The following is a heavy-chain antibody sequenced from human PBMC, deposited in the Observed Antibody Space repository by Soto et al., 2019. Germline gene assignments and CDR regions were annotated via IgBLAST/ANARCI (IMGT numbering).Heavy chain of an antibody. CDR1: GFTFSSYG. CDR3: AKDQYGRQQLAANYYYYGMDV. CDR2: ISYDGSNK. V-gene: IGHV3-30*18. Sequence: VQLVESGGGLVQPGGSLRLSCAASGFTFSSYGMHWVRQAPGKGLEWVAVISYDGSNKYYADSVKGRFTISRDNSKNTLYLQMNSLRAEDTAVYYCAKDQYGRQQLAANYYYYGMDVWGQGTTVTVSS. D-gene: IGHD6-13*01. J-gene: IGHJ6*02.